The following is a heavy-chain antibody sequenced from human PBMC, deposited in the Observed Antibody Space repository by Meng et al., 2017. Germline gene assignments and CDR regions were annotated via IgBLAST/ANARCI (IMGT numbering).Heavy chain of an antibody. V-gene: IGHV1-2*06. CDR1: GYTVAAYW. Sequence: LVRRGPGGKKPGASMKVSCKASGYTVAAYWIKWVRQAPGQGLEWMGRIDPKSDNTHYAQKFQGRVTMTRDTSISTAYMELSGLRSDDTAVYYCARDEDISAAGYLLGDFWGQGTLVTVSS. CDR2: IDPKSDNT. CDR3: ARDEDISAAGYLLGDF. J-gene: IGHJ4*02. D-gene: IGHD6-13*01.